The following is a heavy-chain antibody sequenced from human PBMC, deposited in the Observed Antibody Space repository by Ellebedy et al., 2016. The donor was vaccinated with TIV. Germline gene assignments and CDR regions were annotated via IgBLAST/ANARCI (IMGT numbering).Heavy chain of an antibody. CDR3: AGGISVAGTSLGF. J-gene: IGHJ4*02. CDR2: IYSSGGT. CDR1: GFTFSSYW. V-gene: IGHV3-53*01. Sequence: GESLKISCAASGFTFSSYWMSWVRQAPGRGLEWVSTIYSSGGTYYAVSVKGRFTISRDNSKNTLYLQMNSLRAEDTAVYYCAGGISVAGTSLGFWGQGTLVTVSS. D-gene: IGHD6-19*01.